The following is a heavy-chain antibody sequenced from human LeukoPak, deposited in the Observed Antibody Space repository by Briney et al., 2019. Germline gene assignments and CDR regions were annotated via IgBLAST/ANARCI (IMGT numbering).Heavy chain of an antibody. Sequence: SETPSLTCAVYGGSFSGYYWSWIRQPPGKGLEWIGEVNHSGSTNYNPSLKSRVTISVDTSKNQFSLKLSSVTAADTAVYYCARVSSLLGTKVDYWGQGTLVTVSS. CDR1: GGSFSGYY. V-gene: IGHV4-34*01. CDR2: VNHSGST. J-gene: IGHJ4*02. CDR3: ARVSSLLGTKVDY. D-gene: IGHD1-14*01.